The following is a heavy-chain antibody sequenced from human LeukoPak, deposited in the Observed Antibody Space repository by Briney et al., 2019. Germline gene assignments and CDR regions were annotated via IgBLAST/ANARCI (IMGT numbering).Heavy chain of an antibody. V-gene: IGHV1-18*01. CDR2: ISAYNGNT. J-gene: IGHJ6*02. D-gene: IGHD3-10*01. Sequence: ASVKVSCKASGYTFTSYGISWVRQAPGQGLEWMGWISAYNGNTNYAQKLQGRVTMTTDTSTSTAYMELRSLRSEDTAVYYCAVGYYGSGSSASYGMDVWGQGTTVTVSS. CDR1: GYTFTSYG. CDR3: AVGYYGSGSSASYGMDV.